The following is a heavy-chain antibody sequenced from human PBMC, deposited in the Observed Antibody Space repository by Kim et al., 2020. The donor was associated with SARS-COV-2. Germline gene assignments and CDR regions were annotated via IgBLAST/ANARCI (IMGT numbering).Heavy chain of an antibody. CDR2: ISGSGGST. Sequence: GGSLRLSCAASGFTFSSYAMSWVRQAPGKGLEWVSAISGSGGSTYYADSVKGRFTISRDNSKNTLYLQMNSMRAEDTAVYHCARMASHGDYYYYYGMDVWGQGTTVTVSS. CDR1: GFTFSSYA. D-gene: IGHD4-17*01. V-gene: IGHV3-23*01. J-gene: IGHJ6*02. CDR3: ARMASHGDYYYYYGMDV.